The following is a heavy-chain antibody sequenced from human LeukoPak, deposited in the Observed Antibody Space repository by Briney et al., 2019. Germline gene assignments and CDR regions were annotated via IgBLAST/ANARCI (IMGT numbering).Heavy chain of an antibody. CDR3: ARDHGVVVNLWYFDY. D-gene: IGHD3-22*01. J-gene: IGHJ4*02. V-gene: IGHV1-69*05. CDR2: IIPIFGTA. Sequence: SVKVSCKASGGTFSSYAISWVRQAPGQGLEWMGGIIPIFGTANYAQKFQGRVTITTDESTSTAYMELSSLRSEDTAVYYCARDHGVVVNLWYFDYWGQGTLVTVSS. CDR1: GGTFSSYA.